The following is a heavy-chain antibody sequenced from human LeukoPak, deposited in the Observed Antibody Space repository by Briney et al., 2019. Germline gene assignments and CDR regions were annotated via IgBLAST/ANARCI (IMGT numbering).Heavy chain of an antibody. Sequence: GGSLRLSCAASGFIFRSYAMSWIRQAPGKGLEWVSYISSSSSYTNYADSVKGRFTISRDNAKNSLYLQMNSLRADDTAVYYCARSGSHDYWGQGTLVTVSS. D-gene: IGHD1-26*01. CDR2: ISSSSSYT. CDR3: ARSGSHDY. V-gene: IGHV3-11*03. CDR1: GFIFRSYA. J-gene: IGHJ4*02.